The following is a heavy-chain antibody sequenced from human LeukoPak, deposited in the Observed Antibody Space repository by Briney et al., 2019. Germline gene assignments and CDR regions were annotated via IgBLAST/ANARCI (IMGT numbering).Heavy chain of an antibody. J-gene: IGHJ6*02. V-gene: IGHV3-33*01. CDR3: ARDGQNGSPYATDV. CDR1: GFTFRSHG. Sequence: GRSLRLSCAASGFTFRSHGMHWVRQAPGKGLEWVAGIWYDGSNEDYADSVKGRFIISRDNSKNTLYLQMNSLRVEDTAIYYCARDGQNGSPYATDVWGQGTTVTVSS. D-gene: IGHD3-10*01. CDR2: IWYDGSNE.